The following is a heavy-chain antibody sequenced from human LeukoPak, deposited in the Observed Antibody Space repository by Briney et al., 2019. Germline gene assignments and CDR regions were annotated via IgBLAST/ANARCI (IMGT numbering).Heavy chain of an antibody. Sequence: GASVKVSCKASGYTFTGYYMHRVRQAPGQGLEWMGRINPNSGGTNYAQKFQGRVTMTRDTSISTAYMELSRLRSDDTAVYYCARGSPVEYYDFWSGYFFDYWGQGTLVTVSS. CDR1: GYTFTGYY. J-gene: IGHJ4*02. CDR2: INPNSGGT. V-gene: IGHV1-2*06. D-gene: IGHD3-3*01. CDR3: ARGSPVEYYDFWSGYFFDY.